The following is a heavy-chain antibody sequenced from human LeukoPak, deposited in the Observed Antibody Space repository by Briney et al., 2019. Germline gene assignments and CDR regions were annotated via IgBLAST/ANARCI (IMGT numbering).Heavy chain of an antibody. D-gene: IGHD5-18*01. Sequence: GGSLRLSCAASGFTVSSNYMSWVRQAPGKGLEWVSIIYRDDRTFYADSVKDRSTISRDNSKKTLFLQMNSLRAEDTAVYYCARDLGSYVDSWGHGTLVTVSS. J-gene: IGHJ5*01. CDR3: ARDLGSYVDS. V-gene: IGHV3-66*01. CDR2: IYRDDRT. CDR1: GFTVSSNY.